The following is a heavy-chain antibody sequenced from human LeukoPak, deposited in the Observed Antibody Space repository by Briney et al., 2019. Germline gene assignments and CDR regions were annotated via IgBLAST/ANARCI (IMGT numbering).Heavy chain of an antibody. D-gene: IGHD1-26*01. V-gene: IGHV3-64D*08. Sequence: PGGSLRLSCAASGFTVSSNYMNWVRQAPGKGLEYVSAISSNGGSTYYADSVKGRFTISRDNSKNTLYLQMSSLRAEDTAVYYCVTVGMTSIWSYLRFDPRGQGTLVSVSS. CDR3: VTVGMTSIWSYLRFDP. J-gene: IGHJ5*02. CDR1: GFTVSSNY. CDR2: ISSNGGST.